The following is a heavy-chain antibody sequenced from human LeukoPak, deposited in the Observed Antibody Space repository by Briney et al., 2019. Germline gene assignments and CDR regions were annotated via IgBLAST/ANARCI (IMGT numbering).Heavy chain of an antibody. V-gene: IGHV3-33*01. D-gene: IGHD3-10*01. CDR2: IWYDGSNK. J-gene: IGHJ4*02. Sequence: GGSLRLSCAASGFTFSSYGVHWVRQAPGKGPEWVAVIWYDGSNKYYADSVKGRFTISRDNSKNTLYLQMNSLRAEDTAVYYCARDRMVRGVIITAVFDYWGQGTLVTVSS. CDR3: ARDRMVRGVIITAVFDY. CDR1: GFTFSSYG.